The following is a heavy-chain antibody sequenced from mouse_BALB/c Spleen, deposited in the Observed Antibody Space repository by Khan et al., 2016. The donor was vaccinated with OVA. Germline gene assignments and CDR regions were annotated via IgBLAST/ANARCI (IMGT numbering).Heavy chain of an antibody. D-gene: IGHD1-1*01. CDR1: GFTFSTYG. CDR3: ARLAYYYDREGFAY. CDR2: ISSGGSYT. Sequence: VQLKQSGGDLVKPEGSLKLSCAASGFTFSTYGMSWVRQTPDKRLEWVATISSGGSYTYYPDSVQGRFTISRDNAKNTLYLQMSSLKSEDTAMFCCARLAYYYDREGFAYWGQGSVVT. J-gene: IGHJ3*01. V-gene: IGHV5-6*01.